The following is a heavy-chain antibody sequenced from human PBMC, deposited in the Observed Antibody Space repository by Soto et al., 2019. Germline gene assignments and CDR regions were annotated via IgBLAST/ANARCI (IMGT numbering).Heavy chain of an antibody. Sequence: SEPMSVTCTVAGGNISSYYWRWIRQTTGKGLEWIGYIYYSGSTNYNPSLKSRVTISVDTSKNQFSLKLSSVTAADTAVYYCARVGEDFLGVWWFDPWGQGTLVTVSS. J-gene: IGHJ5*02. D-gene: IGHD3-16*01. V-gene: IGHV4-59*01. CDR3: ARVGEDFLGVWWFDP. CDR1: GGNISSYY. CDR2: IYYSGST.